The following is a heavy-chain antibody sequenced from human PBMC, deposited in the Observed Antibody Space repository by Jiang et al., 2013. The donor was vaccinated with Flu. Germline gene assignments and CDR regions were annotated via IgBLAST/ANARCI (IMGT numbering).Heavy chain of an antibody. V-gene: IGHV1-69*02. CDR1: RHFSSYT. Sequence: SSVKVYLQGFWRHFSSYTISWVRQAPGQGLEWMGRIIPILGIANYAQKFQGRVTITADKSTSTAYMELSSLRSEDTAVYYCARRRDDSSGYWSFDIWGQGTMVTVSS. J-gene: IGHJ3*02. CDR2: IIPILGIA. CDR3: ARRRDDSSGYWSFDI. D-gene: IGHD3-22*01.